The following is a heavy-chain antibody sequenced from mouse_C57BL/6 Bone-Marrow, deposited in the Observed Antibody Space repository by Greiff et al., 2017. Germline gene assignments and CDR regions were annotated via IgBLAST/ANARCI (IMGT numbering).Heavy chain of an antibody. CDR2: IYPGSGRT. CDR3: ARDRYGNLDY. CDR1: GYTFTSYW. V-gene: IGHV1-55*01. D-gene: IGHD2-1*01. J-gene: IGHJ2*01. Sequence: QVQLQQPGAELVKPGASVTMSCKASGYTFTSYWITWVKQTPGQGLEWIGDIYPGSGRTNYNEKFKSKATLTVDTSSSPADMQISSLTSEDSAVYYCARDRYGNLDYWGQGTTLTVSS.